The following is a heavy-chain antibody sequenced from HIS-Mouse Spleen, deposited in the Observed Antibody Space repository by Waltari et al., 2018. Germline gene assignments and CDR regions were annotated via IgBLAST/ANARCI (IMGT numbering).Heavy chain of an antibody. CDR1: GGSISSSSYY. V-gene: IGHV4-39*07. CDR2: IYYSGST. J-gene: IGHJ2*01. CDR3: AREIPYSSSWYDWYFDL. D-gene: IGHD6-13*01. Sequence: QLQLQESGPGLVKPSETLSLTCTVSGGSISSSSYYWGWIRQPPGKGLEWIGRIYYSGSTYYNPSLKSRVTISVDTSQNQFSLKLSSVTAADTAVYYCAREIPYSSSWYDWYFDLWGRGTLVTVSS.